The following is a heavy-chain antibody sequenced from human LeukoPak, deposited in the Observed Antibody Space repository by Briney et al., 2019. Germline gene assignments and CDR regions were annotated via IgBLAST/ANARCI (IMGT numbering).Heavy chain of an antibody. D-gene: IGHD6-13*01. CDR3: ARDLVHSSSWYGNFDY. CDR1: GGTFSSYA. J-gene: IGHJ4*02. CDR2: ILPIFGTT. Sequence: VASVKLSCKASGGTFSSYAISWVRQAPGQGLEWMGGILPIFGTTNYAQKFQGRVTITADKSTSTAYMELSSLRSEDTAVYYCARDLVHSSSWYGNFDYWGQGTPVTVSS. V-gene: IGHV1-69*06.